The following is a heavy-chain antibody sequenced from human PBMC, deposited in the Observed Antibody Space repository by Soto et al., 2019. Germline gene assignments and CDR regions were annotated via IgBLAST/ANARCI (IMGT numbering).Heavy chain of an antibody. J-gene: IGHJ6*02. D-gene: IGHD2-15*01. CDR2: IIPIFGTA. Sequence: SVKVSCKASGGTLSSYAISWVRQAPGQGLEWMGGIIPIFGTANYAQKFQGRVTITADESTSTAHMELSSLRSEDTAVYYCAREEDCSGGSCYYGMDVWGQGTTVTVSS. CDR3: AREEDCSGGSCYYGMDV. CDR1: GGTLSSYA. V-gene: IGHV1-69*13.